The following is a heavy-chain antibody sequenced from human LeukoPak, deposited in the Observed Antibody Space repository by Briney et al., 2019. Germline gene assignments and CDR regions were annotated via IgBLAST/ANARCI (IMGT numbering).Heavy chain of an antibody. V-gene: IGHV3-21*04. CDR3: ASGGIYYGAAFDF. J-gene: IGHJ4*02. Sequence: PGGSLRLSCAASRFTFSSYSMNWVRQAPGKGLEWVSSISSSGSYIYHADSVKGRFTISRDNAKNSLYLQMNSLRAEDTALYYCASGGIYYGAAFDFWGQGTLVTVSS. D-gene: IGHD1-26*01. CDR2: ISSSGSYI. CDR1: RFTFSSYS.